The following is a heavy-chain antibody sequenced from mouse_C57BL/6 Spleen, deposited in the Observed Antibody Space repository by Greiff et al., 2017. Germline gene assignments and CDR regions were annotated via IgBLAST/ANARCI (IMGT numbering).Heavy chain of an antibody. V-gene: IGHV1-55*01. CDR3: ARHYGRTYAMDY. J-gene: IGHJ4*01. D-gene: IGHD1-1*01. Sequence: VQLQQPGAELVKPGASVKMSCKASGYTFTSYWITWVKQRPGQGLEWIGDIYPDSGSTNYNEKFKSKATLTVDTSSSTAYMQLSSLTSEDSAVYYCARHYGRTYAMDYWGQGTSVTVSS. CDR1: GYTFTSYW. CDR2: IYPDSGST.